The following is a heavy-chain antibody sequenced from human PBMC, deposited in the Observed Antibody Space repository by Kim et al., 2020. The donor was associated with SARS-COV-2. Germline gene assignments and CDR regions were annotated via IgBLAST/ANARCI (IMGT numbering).Heavy chain of an antibody. Sequence: GGSLRRSCAASGFTFSSYAMHWVRQAPGKGLEWVAVISYDGSNKYYADSVKGRFTISRDNSKNTLYLQMNSLRAEDTAVYYCARDWGSGWGEWGQGTLVT. J-gene: IGHJ4*02. CDR2: ISYDGSNK. CDR3: ARDWGSGWGE. CDR1: GFTFSSYA. D-gene: IGHD6-19*01. V-gene: IGHV3-30-3*01.